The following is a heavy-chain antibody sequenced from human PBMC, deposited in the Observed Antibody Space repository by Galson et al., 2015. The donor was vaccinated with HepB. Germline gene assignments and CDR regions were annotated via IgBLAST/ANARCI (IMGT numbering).Heavy chain of an antibody. CDR1: GYTFTSYA. CDR3: ARGAYCGGECYDFDRWFDP. D-gene: IGHD2-21*01. CDR2: INAGNGNT. J-gene: IGHJ5*02. V-gene: IGHV1-3*01. Sequence: SVTVSCKASGYTFTSYAMHWVRQAPGQRLERMGWINAGNGNTKYSQKFQGRVTITRDTSVSTAYMELSSLRSEDTAVYYCARGAYCGGECYDFDRWFDPWGQGTLVTVSS.